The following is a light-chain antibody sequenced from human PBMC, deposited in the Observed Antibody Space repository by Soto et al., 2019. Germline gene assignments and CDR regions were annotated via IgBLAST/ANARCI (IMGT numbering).Light chain of an antibody. J-gene: IGKJ4*01. Sequence: DIQLTQSPSFLSASVGDRVTITCRASQGISSHLAWYQQKPGKAPNLLIYATSTLQSGVPSRFSGSGSGTEFTLTINSLQPEDFATYYRQQLNSYPLTFGGGTKVGIK. V-gene: IGKV1-9*01. CDR3: QQLNSYPLT. CDR1: QGISSH. CDR2: ATS.